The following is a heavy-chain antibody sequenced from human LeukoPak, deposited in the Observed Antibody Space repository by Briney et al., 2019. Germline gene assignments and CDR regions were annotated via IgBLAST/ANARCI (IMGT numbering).Heavy chain of an antibody. D-gene: IGHD5-24*01. V-gene: IGHV4-31*03. CDR3: ARKYNRYTTITDPYNWFDP. CDR1: GGSISSGGYY. CDR2: IYYSGST. J-gene: IGHJ5*02. Sequence: SQTLSLTCTVSGGSISSGGYYWSWIRQHPGKGLEWIGYIYYSGSTYYNPSLKSRVTISVDTSKNQFSLKLSSVTAADTAVYYCARKYNRYTTITDPYNWFDPWGQGTLVTVSS.